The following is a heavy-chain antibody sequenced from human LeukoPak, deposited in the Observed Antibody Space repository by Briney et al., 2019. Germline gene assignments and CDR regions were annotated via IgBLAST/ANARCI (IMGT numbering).Heavy chain of an antibody. CDR3: ARSLDGSNGWFDP. CDR1: GFAFSSYS. J-gene: IGHJ5*02. D-gene: IGHD1-26*01. V-gene: IGHV3-21*01. Sequence: GGSLRLSCAASGFAFSSYSMNWVRQAPGKGLEWVSSISSSSSYIYYADSVKGRFTISRDNAKNSLYLQMNSLRAEDTAVYYCARSLDGSNGWFDPWGQGTLVTVSS. CDR2: ISSSSSYI.